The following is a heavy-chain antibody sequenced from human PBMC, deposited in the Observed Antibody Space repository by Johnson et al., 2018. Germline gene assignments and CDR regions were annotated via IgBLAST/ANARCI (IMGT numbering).Heavy chain of an antibody. CDR1: GFTFSSDN. Sequence: VQLVESGGGLVQPGGSLRLSCVVSGFTFSSDNMNWVRQAPGKGLQWVSYISSSSAAISYLDSVKGLFTVSRDNAKNSLYLQMNSLRAEDQGVYYSSRDQMVYARTSGMDVWGKGTTVTVSS. D-gene: IGHD2-8*01. CDR3: SRDQMVYARTSGMDV. J-gene: IGHJ6*04. CDR2: ISSSSAAI. V-gene: IGHV3-48*04.